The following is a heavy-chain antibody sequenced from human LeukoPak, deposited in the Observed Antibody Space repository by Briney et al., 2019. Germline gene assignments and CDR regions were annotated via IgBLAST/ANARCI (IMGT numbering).Heavy chain of an antibody. Sequence: SETLSLTCAVSGVSISSGNWWTWVRQPPGKGLEWIGEIYHGGNINYSPPLKSRVTISIDKSKNQLSLNLNSVTAADTAVYYCATRDQSRTDVVPPDYWGQGALVTVSS. J-gene: IGHJ4*02. D-gene: IGHD5-18*01. CDR3: ATRDQSRTDVVPPDY. V-gene: IGHV4-4*02. CDR2: IYHGGNI. CDR1: GVSISSGNW.